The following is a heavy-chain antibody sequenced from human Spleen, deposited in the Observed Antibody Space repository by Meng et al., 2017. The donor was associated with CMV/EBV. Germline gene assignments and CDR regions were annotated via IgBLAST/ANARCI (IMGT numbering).Heavy chain of an antibody. V-gene: IGHV4-39*07. CDR3: ARVLSDYGDYLYYFDY. D-gene: IGHD4-17*01. Sequence: HVQGSGPGLVKPSQTLSLTCTVSGGSISSSSYYWGWIRQPPGKGLEWIGSIYYSGSTYYNPSLKSRVTISVDTSKNQFSLKLSSVTAADTAVYYCARVLSDYGDYLYYFDYWGQGTLVTVFS. CDR1: GGSISSSSYY. J-gene: IGHJ4*02. CDR2: IYYSGST.